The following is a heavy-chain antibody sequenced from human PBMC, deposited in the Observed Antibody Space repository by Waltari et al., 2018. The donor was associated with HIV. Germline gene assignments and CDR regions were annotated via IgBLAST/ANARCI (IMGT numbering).Heavy chain of an antibody. Sequence: QSGSQVVKPRTAVTLACRFSGHKFSAFYLHWVKKAPNKTFEWLGRIDPETGDAISADRFQTRLTITVDSSSKTCFLKLIDVTTDDSAVYYCLSDSGLWGQGSLVTV. CDR2: IDPETGDA. D-gene: IGHD1-26*01. CDR3: LSDSGL. CDR1: GHKFSAFY. J-gene: IGHJ4*02. V-gene: IGHV1-69-2*01.